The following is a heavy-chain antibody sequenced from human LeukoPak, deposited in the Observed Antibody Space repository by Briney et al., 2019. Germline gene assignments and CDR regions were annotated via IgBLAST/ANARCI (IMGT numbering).Heavy chain of an antibody. J-gene: IGHJ4*02. CDR2: IYYSGST. CDR3: ARGRRNYDYVWGSYRYTHFDY. V-gene: IGHV4-59*12. CDR1: GGSISSYY. Sequence: SETLSLTCTVSGGSISSYYWSWIRQPPGKGLEWIGYIYYSGSTNYNPSLKSRVTISVDTSKNQFPLKLSSVTAADTAVYYCARGRRNYDYVWGSYRYTHFDYWGQGTLVTVSS. D-gene: IGHD3-16*02.